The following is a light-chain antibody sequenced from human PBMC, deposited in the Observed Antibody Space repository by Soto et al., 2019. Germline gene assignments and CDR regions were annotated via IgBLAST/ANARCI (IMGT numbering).Light chain of an antibody. J-gene: IGKJ1*01. V-gene: IGKV1-5*03. Sequence: DIQMPQSPSTLSASVGDRVTITCRASPSISSWLAWYQQKPGQAPKLLIYKASTLHSGVPSRFSGSGSGTEFTLAISSLQPEVSATYYCQQYNDNWTFGQGTKVE. CDR3: QQYNDNWT. CDR2: KAS. CDR1: PSISSW.